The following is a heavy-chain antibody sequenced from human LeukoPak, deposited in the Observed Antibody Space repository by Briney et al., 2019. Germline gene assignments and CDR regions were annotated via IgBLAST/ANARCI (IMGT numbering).Heavy chain of an antibody. CDR3: ARRGYSGYDLGY. CDR1: GYNFSDYW. D-gene: IGHD5-12*01. J-gene: IGHJ4*02. V-gene: IGHV5-51*01. Sequence: GESLKISCQGSGYNFSDYWIGWVRQMPGKGLEWMGIIYPGDSDTRYSPSFQGQVTISADKSISTAHLQWSSLKASDTAMFYCARRGYSGYDLGYWGQGTLVTVSS. CDR2: IYPGDSDT.